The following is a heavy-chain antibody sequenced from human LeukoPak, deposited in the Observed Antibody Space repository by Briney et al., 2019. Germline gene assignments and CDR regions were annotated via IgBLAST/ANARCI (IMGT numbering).Heavy chain of an antibody. CDR1: GFTFSSYS. CDR2: ISSSSSYI. Sequence: GGSLRLSCAASGFTFSSYSMNWVRQAPGKGLEWVSSISSSSSYIYYADSVKGRFTISRDNAKNSLYLQMNSLRAEDTAVYYCARGKSRIRVRGVINGDYWGQGTLVTVSS. CDR3: ARGKSRIRVRGVINGDY. D-gene: IGHD3-10*01. J-gene: IGHJ4*02. V-gene: IGHV3-21*01.